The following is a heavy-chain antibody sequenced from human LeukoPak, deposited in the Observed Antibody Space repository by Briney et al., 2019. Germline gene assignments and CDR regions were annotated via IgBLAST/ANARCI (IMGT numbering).Heavy chain of an antibody. J-gene: IGHJ4*02. V-gene: IGHV3-21*04. CDR1: AFSLNAYN. CDR3: VRDRGTYRPIDY. Sequence: PGGSLRLSCAASAFSLNAYNMNWVRQAPGKGLEWVSSISYTETYIYYADSVKGRFTISRDNAQNSLYLQMNSLRAEDTAIYYCVRDRGTYRPIDYWGQGTLVTVSS. CDR2: ISYTETYI. D-gene: IGHD1-26*01.